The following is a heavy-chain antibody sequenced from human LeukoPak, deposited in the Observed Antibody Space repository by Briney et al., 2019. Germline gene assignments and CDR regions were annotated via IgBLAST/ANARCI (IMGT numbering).Heavy chain of an antibody. D-gene: IGHD3-22*01. CDR3: AKIPQINYYDSSGLDGY. CDR1: GFTFDDFA. J-gene: IGHJ4*02. V-gene: IGHV3-43*02. CDR2: IIGGGGST. Sequence: GGSLRLSCAASGFTFDDFAMHWVRQAQGKGLEWVSLIIGGGGSTYYANSVKARFTISRDNSKNSLYLQMNSLRTEDTALYYCAKIPQINYYDSSGLDGYWGQGTLVTVSS.